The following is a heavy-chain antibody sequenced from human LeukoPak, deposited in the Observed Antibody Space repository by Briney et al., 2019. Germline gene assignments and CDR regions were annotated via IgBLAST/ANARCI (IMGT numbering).Heavy chain of an antibody. CDR1: GYPFSSYS. V-gene: IGHV3-48*02. J-gene: IGHJ4*02. D-gene: IGHD2/OR15-2a*01. CDR2: ISVSGGVR. Sequence: GGSLRLSCVASGYPFSSYSMNWIRQAPGKGLEWVSYISVSGGVRSYADSVKGRFTISRDDARNSLYLQMNSLKDEDTAVYYCARDRGYFYDQLDYWGQGTLVIVSS. CDR3: ARDRGYFYDQLDY.